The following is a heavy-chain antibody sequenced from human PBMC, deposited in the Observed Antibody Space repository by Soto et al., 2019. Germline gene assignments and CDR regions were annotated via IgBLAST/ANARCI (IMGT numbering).Heavy chain of an antibody. CDR2: IIPIFGTA. V-gene: IGHV1-69*13. J-gene: IGHJ4*02. Sequence: SVKVSCKASGGTFSSYTISWVRQAPGQGLEWMGGIIPIFGTANYAQKFQGRVTITADESTSTAYMELSSLRSEDTAVYYCATSYGDYDCDYSGKGKLVIVSA. CDR3: ATSYGDYDCDY. D-gene: IGHD4-17*01. CDR1: GGTFSSYT.